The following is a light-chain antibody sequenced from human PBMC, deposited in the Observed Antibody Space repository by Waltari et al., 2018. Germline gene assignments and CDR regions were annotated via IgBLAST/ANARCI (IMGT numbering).Light chain of an antibody. Sequence: DIQMTQSPSSMSASVGDRVSITCQASQDISIYLSWYQQKQGKAPKVLIYDASNLETGVPSRFTGSRSGTDFTFTISSLQPEDIATYYCQQYKDLPRTFGQGTKVEIK. CDR3: QQYKDLPRT. J-gene: IGKJ1*01. CDR2: DAS. V-gene: IGKV1-33*01. CDR1: QDISIY.